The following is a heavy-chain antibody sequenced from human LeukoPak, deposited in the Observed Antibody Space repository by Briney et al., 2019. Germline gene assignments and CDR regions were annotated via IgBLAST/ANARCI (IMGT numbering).Heavy chain of an antibody. Sequence: SETLSLTCTVSGGSISTGSYYWTWIRQPAGKGLEWIGHIYISGSTNYNPSLKSRVTILVDTSKNQFSLKLSSVTAADTAVYYCARVEGGYSNYQIDYWGQGTLVTVSS. D-gene: IGHD4-11*01. J-gene: IGHJ4*02. CDR1: GGSISTGSYY. CDR2: IYISGST. V-gene: IGHV4-61*09. CDR3: ARVEGGYSNYQIDY.